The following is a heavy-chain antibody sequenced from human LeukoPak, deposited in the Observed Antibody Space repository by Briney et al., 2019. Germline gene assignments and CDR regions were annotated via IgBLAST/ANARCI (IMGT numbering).Heavy chain of an antibody. D-gene: IGHD3-22*01. CDR2: IWGDGNKK. CDR1: GFTFSSYG. J-gene: IGHJ3*02. CDR3: ARGRGTYYHESRAYLGDALDI. Sequence: GGSLRLSCAASGFTFSSYGMHWVRQAPGKGLEWVAIIWGDGNKKYCADSVKGRFTISRDNSKNTLYLQMNSLRVEDTAVYYCARGRGTYYHESRAYLGDALDIWAQGTMVTVSS. V-gene: IGHV3-33*01.